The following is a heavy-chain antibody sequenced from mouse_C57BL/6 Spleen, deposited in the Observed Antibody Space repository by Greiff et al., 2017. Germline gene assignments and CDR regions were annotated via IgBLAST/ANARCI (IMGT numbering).Heavy chain of an antibody. CDR3: AVNNPGYFDY. CDR1: GFTFSSYA. CDR2: ISDGGSDT. D-gene: IGHD1-3*01. J-gene: IGHJ2*01. Sequence: EVQGVESGGGLVKPGGSLKLSCAASGFTFSSYAMSWVRQTPEKRLEWVATISDGGSDTYYPDNVKGRFTISRDNTKNNLYLQMSPLKSEDTAMDYCAVNNPGYFDYWGQGTTVTVSS. V-gene: IGHV5-4*01.